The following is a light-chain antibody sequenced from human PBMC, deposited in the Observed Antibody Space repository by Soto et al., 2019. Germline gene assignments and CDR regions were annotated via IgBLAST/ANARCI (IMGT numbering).Light chain of an antibody. CDR2: GAS. J-gene: IGKJ1*01. Sequence: EIVMTQSPATLSVSPGGRATLSCRASQSISDTLAWYQQKPGQAPRLLIYGASTRATGFPARFSGSGSGTDFTLTISSLQSEDFAVYYCQQYNNWPWTFGQGTKVDNK. CDR3: QQYNNWPWT. CDR1: QSISDT. V-gene: IGKV3-15*01.